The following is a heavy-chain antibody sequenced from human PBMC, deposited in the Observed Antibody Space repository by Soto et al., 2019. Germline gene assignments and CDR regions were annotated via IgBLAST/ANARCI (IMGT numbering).Heavy chain of an antibody. D-gene: IGHD6-13*01. J-gene: IGHJ4*02. CDR3: ASGQQLVRNY. CDR2: INHSGIT. Sequence: SPTCSVDGGPFRGYYWIWIRQPPGKGLELIGEINHSGITNYNASLXXRFTISVXXSKNQFSLKLXAVTAXDTAVYYCASGQQLVRNYWVQGTLVTVSS. V-gene: IGHV4-34*01. CDR1: GGPFRGYY.